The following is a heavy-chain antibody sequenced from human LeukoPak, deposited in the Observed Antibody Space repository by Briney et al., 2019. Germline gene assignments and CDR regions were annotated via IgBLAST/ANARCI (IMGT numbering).Heavy chain of an antibody. CDR3: ARGTVTTVIASPLYYFDY. V-gene: IGHV1-69*01. CDR1: GGTFISYA. D-gene: IGHD2-21*01. J-gene: IGHJ4*02. Sequence: SVKVSCKASGGTFISYAISWVRQAPGQGLEWMGGIIPIFGTANYAQKFQGRVTITADESTSTAYMELSSLRSEDTAVYYCARGTVTTVIASPLYYFDYWGQGTLVTVSS. CDR2: IIPIFGTA.